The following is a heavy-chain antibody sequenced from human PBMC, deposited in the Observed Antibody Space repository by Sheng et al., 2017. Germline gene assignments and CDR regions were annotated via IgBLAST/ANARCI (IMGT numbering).Heavy chain of an antibody. CDR1: GFSFSSYA. J-gene: IGHJ4*02. CDR3: AKEVRRSSGYYYDY. V-gene: IGHV3-23*01. CDR2: LSGSGDGP. D-gene: IGHD3-22*01. Sequence: EVQLLESGGGLVQPGGSLRLSCAASGFSFSSYAMSWVRQVPGEGLEWVSALSGSGDGPYYADSVKGRFTISRDNSKKTLFLQMNNLRAEDAAIYYCAKEVRRSSGYYYDYWGQGTLV.